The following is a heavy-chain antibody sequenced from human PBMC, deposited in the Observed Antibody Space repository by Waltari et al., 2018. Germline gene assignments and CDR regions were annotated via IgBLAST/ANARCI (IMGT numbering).Heavy chain of an antibody. J-gene: IGHJ4*02. D-gene: IGHD2-2*02. Sequence: QVQLQESGPGLVKPSETLSLTCTVSGGSISSYYWSWIRQPPRKGLEWIGYIYYSGSTNYSPSLEGQVTISVDTSKNQFSLELSSVAAADTAMYYCASVPATAIRVSGFDYWGQGTLVTVSS. CDR1: GGSISSYY. CDR2: IYYSGST. V-gene: IGHV4-59*01. CDR3: ASVPATAIRVSGFDY.